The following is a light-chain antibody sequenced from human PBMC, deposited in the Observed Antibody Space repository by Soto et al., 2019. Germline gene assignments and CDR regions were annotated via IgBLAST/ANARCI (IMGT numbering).Light chain of an antibody. Sequence: ESVITQSPGTLSLYTGESATLSCRATRSVRGNYLAWYRQRPGQAPRLLIHGSSSRATGIPDRFSGSGSGTDFTLTISRLEPEDFAVYYFQQYGDSPPRFTFGPGTRVDLK. CDR3: QQYGDSPPRFT. J-gene: IGKJ3*01. V-gene: IGKV3-20*01. CDR1: RSVRGNY. CDR2: GSS.